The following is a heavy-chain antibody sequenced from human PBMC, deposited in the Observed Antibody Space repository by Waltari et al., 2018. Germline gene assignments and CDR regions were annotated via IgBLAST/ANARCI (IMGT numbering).Heavy chain of an antibody. CDR2: IYYSGST. CDR3: ARIVVPAYYYYYMDV. D-gene: IGHD2-2*01. Sequence: QLQLQESGPGLVKPSETLSLTCTVSGCSISSSSYYWAWLRQPPGKGLEWIGNIYYSGSTYYNPSLKSRVTISVDTSKNQFSLKLSSVTAADTAVYYCARIVVPAYYYYYMDVWGKGTTVTISS. CDR1: GCSISSSSYY. V-gene: IGHV4-39*07. J-gene: IGHJ6*03.